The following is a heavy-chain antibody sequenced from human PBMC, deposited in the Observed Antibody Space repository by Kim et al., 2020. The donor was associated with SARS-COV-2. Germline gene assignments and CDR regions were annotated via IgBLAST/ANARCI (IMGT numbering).Heavy chain of an antibody. CDR1: GYTFSNFN. V-gene: IGHV1-46*01. Sequence: ASVKVSCKTSGYTFSNFNLHWVRQAPGQGLEWMGMMNPSSDYTNYGQKFQGRVSMTRDTSTSTAYLELRRLTSDDTAVYYCARRGNYNSNKDAFGHWGQGTLVSVSS. CDR2: MNPSSDYT. D-gene: IGHD1-7*01. J-gene: IGHJ3*01. CDR3: ARRGNYNSNKDAFGH.